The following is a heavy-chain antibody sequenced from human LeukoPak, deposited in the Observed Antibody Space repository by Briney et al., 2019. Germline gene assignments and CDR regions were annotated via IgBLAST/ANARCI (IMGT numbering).Heavy chain of an antibody. J-gene: IGHJ4*02. D-gene: IGHD2-15*01. V-gene: IGHV3-48*03. Sequence: PGGSLRLSCTASGFTFSSYEMNWVRQAPGKGLEWVSYIRGGGSTIYYADSVKGRFTISRDNGKKSLYLQVNNLRAEDTAVYYCARAGYCSSGSCYPTDYWGQGTLVTVSS. CDR2: IRGGGSTI. CDR1: GFTFSSYE. CDR3: ARAGYCSSGSCYPTDY.